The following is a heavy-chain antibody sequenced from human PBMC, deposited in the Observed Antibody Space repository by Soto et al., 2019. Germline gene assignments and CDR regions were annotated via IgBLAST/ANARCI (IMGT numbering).Heavy chain of an antibody. CDR2: ISYSGST. CDR1: GGSISSGGYY. J-gene: IGHJ4*02. CDR3: ASSGEYCSGGSCYTFPY. Sequence: SETLSLTCTVSGGSISSGGYYWSWIRQHPGTGLEWIGHISYSGSTYYNTSLKSRVTISVDTSRNQFSLIVNSVTAADTAVYYCASSGEYCSGGSCYTFPYWGQGTLVSVSS. D-gene: IGHD2-15*01. V-gene: IGHV4-31*03.